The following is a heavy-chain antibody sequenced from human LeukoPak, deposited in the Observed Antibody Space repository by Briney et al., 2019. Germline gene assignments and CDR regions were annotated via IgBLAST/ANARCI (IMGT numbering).Heavy chain of an antibody. CDR1: GYTXTGFC. Sequence: ASVKVSCKASGYTXTGFCIHRVRQAPGQGLEWMGWLNPNSGGTNYAQNFQGRVTMTRDTSISTGYMELSRLRSDDTAVYYCARDLDNYSGSGSYYNGDPLFQHWGQGTLVTVSS. CDR3: ARDLDNYSGSGSYYNGDPLFQH. J-gene: IGHJ1*01. D-gene: IGHD3-10*01. V-gene: IGHV1-2*02. CDR2: LNPNSGGT.